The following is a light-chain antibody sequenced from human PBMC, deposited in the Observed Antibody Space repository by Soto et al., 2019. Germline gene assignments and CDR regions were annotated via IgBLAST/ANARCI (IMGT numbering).Light chain of an antibody. Sequence: DIDLTQSPSTLSLSPGERATLSWKASETVGSRYLAWYQQKPGQAPRLLIYGASSRATGIPDRFSGSGSGTDFTLTISSLEPEDFAVYYCQQRGNWPRTFGQGTKVDIK. J-gene: IGKJ1*01. V-gene: IGKV3D-20*02. CDR3: QQRGNWPRT. CDR2: GAS. CDR1: ETVGSRY.